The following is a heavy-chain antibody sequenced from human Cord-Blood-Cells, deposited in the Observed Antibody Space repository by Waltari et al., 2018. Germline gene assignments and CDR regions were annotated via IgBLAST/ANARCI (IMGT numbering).Heavy chain of an antibody. V-gene: IGHV1-3*01. J-gene: IGHJ4*02. D-gene: IGHD3-22*01. CDR3: ASISSGYYYYFDY. Sequence: QVQLVQSGAEVKKPGASVKVSCKASGYTFTSYAMHWVRQAPGQRLEWMGWINAGNGNTKYSQKFQGRVTITRDTFASTAYMELSSLRSEDTAVYYCASISSGYYYYFDYWGQGTLVTVSS. CDR1: GYTFTSYA. CDR2: INAGNGNT.